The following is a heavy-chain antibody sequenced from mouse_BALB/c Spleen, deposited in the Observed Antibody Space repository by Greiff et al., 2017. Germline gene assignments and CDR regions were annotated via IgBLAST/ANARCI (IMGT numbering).Heavy chain of an antibody. J-gene: IGHJ3*01. D-gene: IGHD1-2*01. V-gene: IGHV5-6*01. CDR2: ISSGGSYT. Sequence: EVQLVESGGDLVKPGGSLKLSCAASGFTFSSYGMSWVRQTPDKRLEWVATISSGGSYTYYPDSVKGRFTISRDNAKNTLYLQMSSLKSEDTAMYYCARPLTTATSWFAYWGQGTLVTVSA. CDR3: ARPLTTATSWFAY. CDR1: GFTFSSYG.